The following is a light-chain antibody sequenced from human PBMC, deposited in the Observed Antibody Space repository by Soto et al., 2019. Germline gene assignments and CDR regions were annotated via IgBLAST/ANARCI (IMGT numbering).Light chain of an antibody. Sequence: EIVLTQSADTLSLSPGERDTLSCGASQSVSSTYLGWYQQKPGLAPRLLIYDVSKRFTGIPDRFSGSGSGTDFTLTISRLEPEDFAVYYCQQYGTSFTFGGGTKVDIK. CDR3: QQYGTSFT. CDR2: DVS. J-gene: IGKJ4*01. CDR1: QSVSSTY. V-gene: IGKV3D-20*01.